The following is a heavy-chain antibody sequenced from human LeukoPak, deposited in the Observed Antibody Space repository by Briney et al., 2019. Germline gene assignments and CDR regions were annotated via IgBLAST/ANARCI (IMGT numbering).Heavy chain of an antibody. J-gene: IGHJ6*02. CDR1: GFTFSSYW. D-gene: IGHD3-16*01. CDR3: ARGGGLDV. CDR2: INHNGNVN. Sequence: GGSLRLSCAASGFTFSSYWMHWARQAPGKGLEWVASINHNGNVNYYVDSVKGRFTISRDNAKNSLYLQMSNLRAEDAAVYFCARGGGLDVWGQGATVTVSS. V-gene: IGHV3-7*03.